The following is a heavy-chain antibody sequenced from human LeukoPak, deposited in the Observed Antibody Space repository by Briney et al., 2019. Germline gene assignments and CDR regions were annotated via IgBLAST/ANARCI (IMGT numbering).Heavy chain of an antibody. Sequence: ASVKVSCKASGYTFTSYYMHWVRQAPGQGLEWMGWINPNSGGTNYAQKFQGRVTMTRDTSISTAYMELSRLRSDDTAVYYCARTLRGDFWSGYYFDYWGQGTLVTVSS. J-gene: IGHJ4*02. V-gene: IGHV1-2*02. CDR2: INPNSGGT. D-gene: IGHD3-3*01. CDR3: ARTLRGDFWSGYYFDY. CDR1: GYTFTSYY.